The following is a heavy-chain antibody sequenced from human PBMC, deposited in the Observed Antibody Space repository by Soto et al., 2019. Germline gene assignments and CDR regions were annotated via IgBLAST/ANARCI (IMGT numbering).Heavy chain of an antibody. D-gene: IGHD2-8*01. CDR1: GGSISSGGYY. V-gene: IGHV4-31*03. CDR2: IYYSGST. J-gene: IGHJ4*02. CDR3: ARDMNGVLGMGH. Sequence: QVQLQESGPGLVKPSQTLSLTCTVSGGSISSGGYYWSWIRQHPGKGLEWIGYIYYSGSTYYNPALKSRVTISVDTSKNKFSLKLSSVTAADTAVYYCARDMNGVLGMGHWGQGTLVTVSS.